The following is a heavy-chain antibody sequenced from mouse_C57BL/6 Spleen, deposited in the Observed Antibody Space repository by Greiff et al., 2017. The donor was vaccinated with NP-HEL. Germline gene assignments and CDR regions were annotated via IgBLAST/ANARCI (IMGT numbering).Heavy chain of an antibody. Sequence: QVQLQQPGAELVRPGSSVKLSCKASGYTFTSYWMHWVKQRPIQGLEWIGNIDPSDSETHYNQKFKDKATLTVDKSSSTAYMQPSSLTSEDSAVYYCARHDSNWYFDVWGTGTTVTVSS. CDR1: GYTFTSYW. CDR3: ARHDSNWYFDV. CDR2: IDPSDSET. D-gene: IGHD2-4*01. J-gene: IGHJ1*03. V-gene: IGHV1-52*01.